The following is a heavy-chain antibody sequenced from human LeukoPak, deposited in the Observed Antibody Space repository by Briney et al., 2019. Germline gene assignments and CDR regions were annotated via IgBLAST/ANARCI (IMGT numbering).Heavy chain of an antibody. CDR2: INHSGST. V-gene: IGHV4-34*01. CDR3: ARGLKSSRLWLGRGLSMDV. D-gene: IGHD5-18*01. CDR1: GGSFSDYY. J-gene: IGHJ6*03. Sequence: SETLSLTCAVYGGSFSDYYWTWIRQPPGKGLEWIGEINHSGSTNYNPSLKSRVTISVDTSKNQFSLKLSSVTAADTAVYYCARGLKSSRLWLGRGLSMDVWGKGTTVTVSS.